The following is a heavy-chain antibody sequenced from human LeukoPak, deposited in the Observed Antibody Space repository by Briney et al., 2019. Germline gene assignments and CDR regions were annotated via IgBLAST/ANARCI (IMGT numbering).Heavy chain of an antibody. CDR2: INGSGGTI. V-gene: IGHV3-11*04. D-gene: IGHD2-15*01. CDR1: GFTFSDYY. CDR3: ASGRYNSGGYFFDY. Sequence: PGGSLRLSCVASGFTFSDYYMSWIRQAPGKGLEWVSSINGSGGTIYSADSVKGRFTISRDNAKNTLYLRMNSLRAEDTAVYFCASGRYNSGGYFFDYWGQGTLVTVSS. J-gene: IGHJ4*02.